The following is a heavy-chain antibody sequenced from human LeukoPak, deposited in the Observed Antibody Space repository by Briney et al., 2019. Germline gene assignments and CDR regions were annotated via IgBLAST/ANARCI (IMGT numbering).Heavy chain of an antibody. Sequence: ASVKVSCKASGGTFSSYAISWVRQAPGQGLEWMGGIIPIFGTANYAQKFQGRVTITADESTSTAYMELSSLRSEDTAVYYCAREGESVVRGAGNPKFDYWGQGTLVTVSS. CDR3: AREGESVVRGAGNPKFDY. V-gene: IGHV1-69*13. D-gene: IGHD3-10*01. CDR2: IIPIFGTA. J-gene: IGHJ4*02. CDR1: GGTFSSYA.